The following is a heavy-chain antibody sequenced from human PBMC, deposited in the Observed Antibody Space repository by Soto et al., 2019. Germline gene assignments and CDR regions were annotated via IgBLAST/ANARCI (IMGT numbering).Heavy chain of an antibody. CDR1: GGSGNSTNYY. CDR2: IFDSGST. J-gene: IGHJ6*02. Sequence: PSETLALTCSVSGGSGNSTNYYWSWIRQPPGKALECIGHIFDSGSTYYNPSLKSRIAISVDTSKNQFSLRLSSLTAADPAVYYCAGGVTATSYYYCMHARRHAIPVSVS. CDR3: AGGVTATSYYYCMHA. V-gene: IGHV4-30-4*01. D-gene: IGHD3-10*01.